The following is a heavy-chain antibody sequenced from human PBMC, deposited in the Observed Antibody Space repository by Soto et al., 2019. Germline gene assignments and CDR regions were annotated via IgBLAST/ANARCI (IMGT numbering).Heavy chain of an antibody. J-gene: IGHJ4*02. Sequence: QVQLVQSGAEVKKPGASVKVSCKVSGYTLTELSMHWVRQAPGKGLEWMGGFDPEDGETIYAQKFQGRVTMTEDTYTYRAYGGLGGLRSGDTAVYYCAGGRQGGRIGFGELLWGQGTLVTVSS. V-gene: IGHV1-24*01. CDR3: AGGRQGGRIGFGELL. D-gene: IGHD3-10*01. CDR2: FDPEDGET. CDR1: GYTLTELS.